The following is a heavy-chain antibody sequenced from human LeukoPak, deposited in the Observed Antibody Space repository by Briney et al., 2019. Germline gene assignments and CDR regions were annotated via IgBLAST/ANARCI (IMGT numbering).Heavy chain of an antibody. J-gene: IGHJ4*02. V-gene: IGHV1-69*06. D-gene: IGHD6-13*01. CDR2: IIPIFGTA. Sequence: GASVKVSCKASGGTFSSYAISWVRQAPGQGLEWMGRIIPIFGTANYAQKFQGRVTITADKSTSTAYMELSSLRSEDTAVYYCARGIPAAGTGFDYWGQGTLLTVSS. CDR1: GGTFSSYA. CDR3: ARGIPAAGTGFDY.